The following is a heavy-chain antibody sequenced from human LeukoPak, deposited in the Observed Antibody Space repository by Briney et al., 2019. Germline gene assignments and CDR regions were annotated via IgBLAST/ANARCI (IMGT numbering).Heavy chain of an antibody. CDR3: AKSTSRKVAAAWNWFDP. D-gene: IGHD6-13*01. CDR2: ISYDGSNK. Sequence: GGSLRLSCAASGFTFSSYGMHWVRQAPGKGLEWVAVISYDGSNKYYADSVKGRFTISRDNSKNTLYMQMNSLRAEDTAVYYCAKSTSRKVAAAWNWFDPWGQGTLVTVSS. J-gene: IGHJ5*02. CDR1: GFTFSSYG. V-gene: IGHV3-30*18.